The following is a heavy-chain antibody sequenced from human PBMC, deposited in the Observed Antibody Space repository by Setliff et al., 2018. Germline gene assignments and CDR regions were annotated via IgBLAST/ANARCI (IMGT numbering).Heavy chain of an antibody. Sequence: GSLRLSCAASGFTFSSYGMHWVRQAPGKGLEWVAFIRFDGSNKYYADSVKGRFTISRDISKNTLYLQLNSLRAEDTAVYYCAKDGVRYGSGSYYSDYWGQGTLVTVSS. CDR3: AKDGVRYGSGSYYSDY. J-gene: IGHJ4*02. D-gene: IGHD3-10*01. CDR2: IRFDGSNK. V-gene: IGHV3-30*02. CDR1: GFTFSSYG.